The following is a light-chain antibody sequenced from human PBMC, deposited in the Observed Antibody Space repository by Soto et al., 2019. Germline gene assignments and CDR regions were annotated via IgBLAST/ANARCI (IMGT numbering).Light chain of an antibody. J-gene: IGKJ4*01. CDR1: QSVSSN. V-gene: IGKV3-11*01. CDR2: DVS. CDR3: QQRSSWPLT. Sequence: EIVMTQSPATLSVSPGERATLSCRASQSVSSNLAWYQQRPGQAPRLLIHDVSDRATGIPARFSGSGSGTDFTLTISSLEPEDFSVYYCQQRSSWPLTFGGGTKVDIK.